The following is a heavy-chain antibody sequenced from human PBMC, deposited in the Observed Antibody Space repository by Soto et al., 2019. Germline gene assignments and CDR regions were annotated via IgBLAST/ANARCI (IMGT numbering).Heavy chain of an antibody. Sequence: QVQLVQSGAEVKKPGSSVKVSCKASGGTFSSDSFSWVRQAPGQGLEWMGGIIPMFDTPIYAQKFQDRVTITAAESTSPAYMQLSSLRSGDSAVYYCARSGGLDRDFNYWGQGSLVTVSS. J-gene: IGHJ4*02. D-gene: IGHD2-15*01. CDR2: IIPMFDTP. V-gene: IGHV1-69*12. CDR3: ARSGGLDRDFNY. CDR1: GGTFSSDS.